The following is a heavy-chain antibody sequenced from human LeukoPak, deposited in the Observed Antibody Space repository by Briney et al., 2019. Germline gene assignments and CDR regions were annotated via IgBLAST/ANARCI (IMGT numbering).Heavy chain of an antibody. D-gene: IGHD2/OR15-2a*01. Sequence: SETLSLTCAVYGGSFSGYYWSWIRQPPGKGLEWIGEINHSGSTNYNPSLKSRVTISVDTSKNQFSLKLSSVTAADTAVYYCARGGQNRNGFDPWGQGPLVPVPS. CDR3: ARGGQNRNGFDP. J-gene: IGHJ5*02. CDR1: GGSFSGYY. CDR2: INHSGST. V-gene: IGHV4-34*01.